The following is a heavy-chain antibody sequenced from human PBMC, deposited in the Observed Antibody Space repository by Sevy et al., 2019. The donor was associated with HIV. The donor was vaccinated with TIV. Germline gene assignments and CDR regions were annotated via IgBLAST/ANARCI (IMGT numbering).Heavy chain of an antibody. CDR2: ISYDGSNK. V-gene: IGHV3-30-3*01. CDR3: ARDGGLYMTMIVVVISYYFDY. Sequence: GGSLRLSCAASGFTFSSYAMHWVRQAPGKGLERVAVISYDGSNKYYADSVKGRFTISRDNSKNTLYLQMNSLRAEDTAVYYCARDGGLYMTMIVVVISYYFDYWGQGTLVTVSS. D-gene: IGHD3-22*01. J-gene: IGHJ4*02. CDR1: GFTFSSYA.